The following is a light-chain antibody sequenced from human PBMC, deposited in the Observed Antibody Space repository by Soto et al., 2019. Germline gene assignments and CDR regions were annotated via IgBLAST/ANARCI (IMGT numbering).Light chain of an antibody. CDR1: SSNIGSNT. J-gene: IGLJ2*01. CDR3: AAWDDSLNGPV. V-gene: IGLV1-44*01. Sequence: QSVLTQPPSASGTPGQRVSISWSGSSSNIGSNTVNWYQQLPGTAPKLLIYSHNQRPSGVPDRFSGSKSVTSASLAISGLQSEDEADYYCAAWDDSLNGPVFGGGTKLTVL. CDR2: SHN.